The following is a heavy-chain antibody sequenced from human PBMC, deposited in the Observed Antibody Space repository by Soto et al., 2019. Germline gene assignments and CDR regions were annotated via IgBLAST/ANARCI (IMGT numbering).Heavy chain of an antibody. CDR3: AKGGDGYCSTTSCLFHFDY. V-gene: IGHV3-23*01. CDR1: GFTFSTYA. D-gene: IGHD2-2*01. CDR2: ISGSADAT. J-gene: IGHJ4*02. Sequence: EVQLLESGGGLVQTGGSLRLSCAASGFTFSTYAMSWVRQAPGKGLEWVSTISGSADATFYADSVKGRFAIFRANSGTMFYLQMNSLRAEDTAVYYCAKGGDGYCSTTSCLFHFDYWGPGTLATVSS.